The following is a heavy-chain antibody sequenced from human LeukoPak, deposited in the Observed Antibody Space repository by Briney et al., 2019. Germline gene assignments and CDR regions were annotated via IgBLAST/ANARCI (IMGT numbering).Heavy chain of an antibody. D-gene: IGHD3-3*01. CDR3: ARTYYDFWSGSLYYMDV. V-gene: IGHV4-4*09. Sequence: SETLSLTCTVSGGSTNSYYWSWIRQPPGKGLGWIGYTYTSGSTNYNPSLKSRVTISVDTSKNQFSLKLSSVTAADTAVYYCARTYYDFWSGSLYYMDVWGKGTTVTVSS. CDR2: TYTSGST. J-gene: IGHJ6*03. CDR1: GGSTNSYY.